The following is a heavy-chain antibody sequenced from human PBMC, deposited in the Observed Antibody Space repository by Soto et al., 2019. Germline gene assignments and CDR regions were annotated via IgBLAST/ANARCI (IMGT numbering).Heavy chain of an antibody. CDR2: ISGSAVTT. CDR3: AKCLSRWPGNGMDL. D-gene: IGHD3-10*01. CDR1: GFTFISYA. V-gene: IGHV3-23*01. J-gene: IGHJ6*02. Sequence: GSLRLSCAASGFTFISYAMSWVRQGPGKGLERVSAISGSAVTTYYADSVKGRFTISRDNSKNTVYLQMNSLRAEDTAVYYCAKCLSRWPGNGMDLWGQGPTVTVSS.